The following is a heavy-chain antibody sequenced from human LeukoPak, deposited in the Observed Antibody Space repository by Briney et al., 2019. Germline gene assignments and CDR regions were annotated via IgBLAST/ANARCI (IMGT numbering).Heavy chain of an antibody. CDR2: IYYSGST. D-gene: IGHD3-3*01. V-gene: IGHV4-59*12. CDR1: GGSISSYY. CDR3: ARDVTYYDFWSGYYTAHYYYYMDV. Sequence: SETLSLTCTVSGGSISSYYWNWIRQPPGKGLEWIGYIYYSGSTNYNPSLKSRVTISVDTSKNQFSLKLSSVTAADTAVYYCARDVTYYDFWSGYYTAHYYYYMDVWGKGTTVTVSS. J-gene: IGHJ6*03.